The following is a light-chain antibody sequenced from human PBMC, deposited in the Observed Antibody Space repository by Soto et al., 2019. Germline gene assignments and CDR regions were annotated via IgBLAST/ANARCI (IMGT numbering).Light chain of an antibody. CDR2: DAS. J-gene: IGKJ1*01. V-gene: IGKV1-5*01. CDR1: QNIRSR. Sequence: DFQMTQSPSTLSASVGDRVTITCRASQNIRSRLAWLQQKPGKAPKLLIYDASSLESVVPQRFSGSGSGTEFTITISRQQTDVLSTYYWQHYHSYWTFGQGTKVE. CDR3: QHYHSYWT.